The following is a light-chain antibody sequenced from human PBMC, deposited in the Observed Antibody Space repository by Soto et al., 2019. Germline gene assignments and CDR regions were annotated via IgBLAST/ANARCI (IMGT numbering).Light chain of an antibody. Sequence: QSALTQPPSASGSPGQSVTISCTGTSSDVGGYDYVSWYQRHPGKAPKFIIYEVTKRPSGVPDRFSGSKSGNTASLTVSGLQAEDEADYYCSSYSGTNNYVFGTGTKVTVL. CDR1: SSDVGGYDY. V-gene: IGLV2-8*01. CDR3: SSYSGTNNYV. CDR2: EVT. J-gene: IGLJ1*01.